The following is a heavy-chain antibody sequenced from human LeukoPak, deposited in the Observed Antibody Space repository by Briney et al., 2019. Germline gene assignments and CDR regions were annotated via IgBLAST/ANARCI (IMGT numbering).Heavy chain of an antibody. J-gene: IGHJ3*02. D-gene: IGHD6-19*01. Sequence: PGGSLRLSCAASGLTFSSYGIHSVRQAPDKGLEWVAVIWYDGSNKYYADSVKGRFTISRDNSKNTLYLQMNSLRAEDTAVYYCARNVEQWLVIDAFDIWGQGTMVTVSS. V-gene: IGHV3-33*01. CDR2: IWYDGSNK. CDR3: ARNVEQWLVIDAFDI. CDR1: GLTFSSYG.